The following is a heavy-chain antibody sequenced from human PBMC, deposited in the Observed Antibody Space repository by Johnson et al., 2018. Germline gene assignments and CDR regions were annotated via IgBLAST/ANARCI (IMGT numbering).Heavy chain of an antibody. CDR2: IITLLGIA. CDR3: ARSSTIQGMDV. J-gene: IGHJ6*04. Sequence: QVQLVESGAEVKEPRSSVKVSCKASGGTFSSYTISWVRQAPGQGLEWMGRIITLLGIANSAQKFQGRVTITAEKSTRTAYMELSSLRSEDTAVYYCARSSTIQGMDVWGKGTTVTVSS. D-gene: IGHD3-3*01. V-gene: IGHV1-69*02. CDR1: GGTFSSYT.